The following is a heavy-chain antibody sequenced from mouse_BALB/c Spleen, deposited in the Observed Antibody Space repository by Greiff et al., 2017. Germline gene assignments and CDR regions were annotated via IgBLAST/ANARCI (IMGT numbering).Heavy chain of an antibody. J-gene: IGHJ1*01. CDR1: GDSITSGY. CDR2: ISYSGST. D-gene: IGHD1-1*01. CDR3: ARFVSIYYYGSSHWYFDV. Sequence: EVKLMESGPSLVKPSQTLSLTCSVTGDSITSGYWNWIRKFPGNKLEYMGYISYSGSTYYNPSLKSRISITRDTSKNQYYLQLNSVTTEDTATYYCARFVSIYYYGSSHWYFDVWGAGTTVTVSS. V-gene: IGHV3-8*02.